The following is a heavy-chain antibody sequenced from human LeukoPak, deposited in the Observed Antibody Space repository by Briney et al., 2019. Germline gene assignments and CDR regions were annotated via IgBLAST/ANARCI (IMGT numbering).Heavy chain of an antibody. CDR1: LYIFSNCG. CDR3: ARDCLEAERRTEDYFDY. V-gene: IGHV1-18*01. CDR2: ISNYDGRT. Sequence: GASVTVSCKPSLYIFSNCGISWVRQAPRQGREWMGWISNYDGRTNFAQNFQGRVTLTTNTSTSTAYMELRTLRSDDTAVYYCARDCLEAERRTEDYFDYWGQGTLVIVSS. J-gene: IGHJ4*02. D-gene: IGHD2-8*02.